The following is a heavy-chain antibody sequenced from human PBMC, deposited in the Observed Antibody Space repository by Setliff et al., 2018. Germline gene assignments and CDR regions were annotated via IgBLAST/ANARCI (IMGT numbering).Heavy chain of an antibody. D-gene: IGHD3-10*01. CDR2: ISPGRSI. V-gene: IGHV4-4*08. CDR3: ARDRRDYIGAGSSEIDYYYYYYMDV. Sequence: SETLSLTCSVSDGSISNFYWSWIRQPPGKGLEWIGSISPGRSINYNPSLRSRVTISGDTSKNQISLNLSSGTAADTAVYYCARDRRDYIGAGSSEIDYYYYYYMDVWGKGTTVTVSS. J-gene: IGHJ6*03. CDR1: DGSISNFY.